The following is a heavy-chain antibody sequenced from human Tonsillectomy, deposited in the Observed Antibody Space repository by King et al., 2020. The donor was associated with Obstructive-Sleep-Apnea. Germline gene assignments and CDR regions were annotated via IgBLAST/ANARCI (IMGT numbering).Heavy chain of an antibody. J-gene: IGHJ4*02. D-gene: IGHD4-17*01. CDR1: GFTVSSNF. CDR3: ARGNFPTVTAFYYFDY. CDR2: IYSGGTT. V-gene: IGHV3-66*01. Sequence: VQLVESGGGLVQPGGSLRLSCAASGFTVSSNFMSWVRQAPGKGLEWGSVIYSGGTTYYADSVKGRFTISRDNSRNTLYLQMNSLRAEDTAVYYCARGNFPTVTAFYYFDYWGQGTLVTVSS.